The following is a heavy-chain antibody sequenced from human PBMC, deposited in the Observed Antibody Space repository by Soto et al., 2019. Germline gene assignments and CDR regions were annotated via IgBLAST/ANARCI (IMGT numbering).Heavy chain of an antibody. D-gene: IGHD3-16*02. CDR2: INPANGNT. CDR3: TRSAISPYGGLIGPFDY. V-gene: IGHV1-3*05. J-gene: IGHJ4*02. CDR1: GYTFTAYA. Sequence: QVQLGQSGAEERKPGASVKVSCEATGYTFTAYAMHWVRQAPGQRLEWMGWINPANGNTKYSQKFQGRLTITSDTSANTVYMELNSLTSEDTAMYYCTRSAISPYGGLIGPFDYWGQGNLVTVSS.